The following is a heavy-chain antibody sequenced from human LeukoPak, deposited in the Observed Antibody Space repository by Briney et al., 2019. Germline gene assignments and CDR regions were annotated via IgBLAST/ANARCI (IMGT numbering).Heavy chain of an antibody. Sequence: SETLSLTCTVSGGSITSSRSYWGWIRQPPGKGLEWIGTIYYSGGTYYNPSLKSRVTISVDTSKNQFSLKLSSVTAADTAVYYCARSGRYDSSGYYYPHTGQYYFDYWGQGTLVTVSS. V-gene: IGHV4-39*07. J-gene: IGHJ4*02. CDR1: GGSITSSRSY. CDR2: IYYSGGT. CDR3: ARSGRYDSSGYYYPHTGQYYFDY. D-gene: IGHD3-22*01.